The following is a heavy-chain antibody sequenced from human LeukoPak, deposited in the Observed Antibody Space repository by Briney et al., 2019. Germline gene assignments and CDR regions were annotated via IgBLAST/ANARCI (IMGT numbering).Heavy chain of an antibody. CDR2: ISPKSGGT. D-gene: IGHD2-2*01. J-gene: IGHJ6*03. CDR1: GYTFTGYY. V-gene: IGHV1-2*06. CDR3: ARDGNTSPYYMDV. Sequence: ASVKVSCKASGYTFTGYYIHWVRQAPGQGLEWMGRISPKSGGTNYAQKFQGRVTMTSDTSISTAYMELSRLRSDDTAVYYCARDGNTSPYYMDVWGKGTTVTIPS.